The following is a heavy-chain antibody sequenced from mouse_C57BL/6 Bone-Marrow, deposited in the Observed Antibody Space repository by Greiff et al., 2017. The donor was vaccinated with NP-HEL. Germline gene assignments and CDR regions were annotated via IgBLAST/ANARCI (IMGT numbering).Heavy chain of an antibody. CDR1: GYTFTDYY. CDR3: ASPPIYYYGSSYAMDY. D-gene: IGHD1-1*01. CDR2: INPYNGGT. Sequence: EVQLKESGPVLVKPGASVKMSCKASGYTFTDYYMNWVKQSHGKSLEWIGVINPYNGGTSYNQKFKGKATLTVDKSSSTAYMELNSLTSEDSAVYYCASPPIYYYGSSYAMDYWGQGTSVTVSS. V-gene: IGHV1-19*01. J-gene: IGHJ4*01.